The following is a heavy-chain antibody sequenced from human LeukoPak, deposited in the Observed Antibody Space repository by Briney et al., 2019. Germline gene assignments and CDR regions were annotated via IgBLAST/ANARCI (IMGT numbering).Heavy chain of an antibody. CDR3: ARRLYYDSSGYPDY. Sequence: ASVKVSCKASGYTFTSYGISWVRQPPGQGLEWMGWISAYNGNTNYAQKLQGRVTMTTDTSTSTAYMELRSLRSDDTAVYYCARRLYYDSSGYPDYWGQGTLVTVSS. CDR1: GYTFTSYG. CDR2: ISAYNGNT. J-gene: IGHJ4*02. D-gene: IGHD3-22*01. V-gene: IGHV1-18*01.